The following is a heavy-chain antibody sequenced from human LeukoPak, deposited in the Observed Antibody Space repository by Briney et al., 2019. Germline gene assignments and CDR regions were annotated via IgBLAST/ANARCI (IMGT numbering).Heavy chain of an antibody. CDR3: ARGVPYDSWSGPHYSDY. J-gene: IGHJ4*02. V-gene: IGHV3-7*01. Sequence: GGSLRLSCAASRFTLSTYWMSWVRQAPGKGLEWVAHIKQDGSQEYYVDSVKGRFTISGDSAKNSLYLQMNSLRADDTAVYYCARGVPYDSWSGPHYSDYWGQGTLVTVSS. D-gene: IGHD3-3*01. CDR2: IKQDGSQE. CDR1: RFTLSTYW.